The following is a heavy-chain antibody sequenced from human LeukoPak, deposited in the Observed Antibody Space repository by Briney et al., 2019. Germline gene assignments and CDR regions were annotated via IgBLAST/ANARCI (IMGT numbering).Heavy chain of an antibody. Sequence: GESLRISCKGSGYSFTSYWISWVRQMPGKGLEWMGRIDPSDSFNNYRPSLQGHVTISVDKSISTAYLQWCSLKASDTAMYYCARWGVKVSFDYWGQGTLVTVSS. CDR3: ARWGVKVSFDY. V-gene: IGHV5-10-1*01. D-gene: IGHD3-16*01. J-gene: IGHJ4*02. CDR1: GYSFTSYW. CDR2: IDPSDSFN.